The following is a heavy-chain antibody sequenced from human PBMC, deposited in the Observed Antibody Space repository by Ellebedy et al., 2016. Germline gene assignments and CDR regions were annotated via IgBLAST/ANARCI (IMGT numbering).Heavy chain of an antibody. J-gene: IGHJ4*02. Sequence: GESLKISCAASGFTFSSSWMTWVRQAPGKGLEWVAVVSYDGNNKYYADSVKGRFTISRDNSKNTLYLQMNNLRTDDTALYYCAEVFDYWGQGTLVTVSS. CDR3: AEVFDY. CDR2: VSYDGNNK. V-gene: IGHV3-30-3*01. CDR1: GFTFSSSW.